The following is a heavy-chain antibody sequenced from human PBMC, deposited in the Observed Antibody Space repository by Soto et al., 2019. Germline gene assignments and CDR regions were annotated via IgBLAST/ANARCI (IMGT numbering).Heavy chain of an antibody. CDR3: AAGPRVGAHQVSPFPY. D-gene: IGHD1-26*01. V-gene: IGHV1-58*01. Sequence: QMQVVQSGPEVKKPGTSVKVSCEASGFTFTISAVQWVRQARGQSLEWIGWIVVGSGNTNYAQKFQERVTITRDMSTSTAYSEPSSLRSEDTAVFYCAAGPRVGAHQVSPFPYLGQGPLVTVSS. CDR1: GFTFTISA. CDR2: IVVGSGNT. J-gene: IGHJ4*02.